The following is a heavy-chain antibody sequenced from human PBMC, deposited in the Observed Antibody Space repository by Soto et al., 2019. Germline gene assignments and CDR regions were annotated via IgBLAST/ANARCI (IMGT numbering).Heavy chain of an antibody. CDR3: GAVQDYYDSSGYPY. V-gene: IGHV1-69*13. CDR1: GGTFSSYA. D-gene: IGHD3-22*01. Sequence: SVKVSCKASGGTFSSYAISWVRQAPGQGLEWMGGIIPIFGTANYAQKFQGRVTITADESTSTAYMELSSLRSEDTAVYYCGAVQDYYDSSGYPYWGQGTLVTVSS. J-gene: IGHJ4*02. CDR2: IIPIFGTA.